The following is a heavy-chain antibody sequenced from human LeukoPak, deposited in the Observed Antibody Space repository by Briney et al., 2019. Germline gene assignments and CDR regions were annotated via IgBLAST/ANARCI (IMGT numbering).Heavy chain of an antibody. D-gene: IGHD6-13*01. CDR3: TRNRAAAADYYFDY. Sequence: GGSLRLSCTASGFTFGDYAMSWVRQAPGKGLEWVGSIRSKAYGGTTEYAASVKGRFTISRDDSKSIAYLQMNSLKTEDTAVYYCTRNRAAAADYYFDYWGQGTLVTVSS. J-gene: IGHJ4*02. V-gene: IGHV3-49*04. CDR1: GFTFGDYA. CDR2: IRSKAYGGTT.